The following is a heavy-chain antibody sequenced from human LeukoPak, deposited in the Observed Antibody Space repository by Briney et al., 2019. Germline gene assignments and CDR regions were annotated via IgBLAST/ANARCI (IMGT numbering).Heavy chain of an antibody. CDR2: MFHSGST. Sequence: SETLSLTCAVSGYSISSGYQWGWIRQPPGKGLEWIGSMFHSGSTYYNPSLKSRVTISVDTSKNQFSLKLSSVTAADTAVFYCARESLVATGGWFDPRGQGTLVTVSS. CDR1: GYSISSGYQ. D-gene: IGHD5-12*01. CDR3: ARESLVATGGWFDP. J-gene: IGHJ5*02. V-gene: IGHV4-38-2*02.